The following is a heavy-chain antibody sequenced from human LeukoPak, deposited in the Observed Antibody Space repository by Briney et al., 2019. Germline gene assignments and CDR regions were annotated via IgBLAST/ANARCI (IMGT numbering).Heavy chain of an antibody. Sequence: GGSLRLSCAASGFTFSSYGMHWVRQAPGKGLEWVAFIRYDGSNKYYADSVKGRFTISRDNSKNTLYLQMNSLRAEDTAVYYCAKDGGYCSSTSCPEDNWFDPWGQGTLVTVTS. J-gene: IGHJ5*02. V-gene: IGHV3-30*02. CDR1: GFTFSSYG. CDR3: AKDGGYCSSTSCPEDNWFDP. CDR2: IRYDGSNK. D-gene: IGHD2-2*01.